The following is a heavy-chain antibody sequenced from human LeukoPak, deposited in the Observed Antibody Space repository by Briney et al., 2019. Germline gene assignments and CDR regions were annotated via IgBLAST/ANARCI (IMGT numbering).Heavy chain of an antibody. D-gene: IGHD3-22*01. V-gene: IGHV1-24*01. CDR2: FDPEDGET. CDR1: GYTLTELS. Sequence: ASVKVSCKVSGYTLTELSMHWVRQAPGKGLEWMGGFDPEDGETIYAQEFQGRVTMTEDTSTDTAYMELSSLRSEDTAVYYCATAERYYYDSSGYYWDYWGQGTLVTVSS. CDR3: ATAERYYYDSSGYYWDY. J-gene: IGHJ4*02.